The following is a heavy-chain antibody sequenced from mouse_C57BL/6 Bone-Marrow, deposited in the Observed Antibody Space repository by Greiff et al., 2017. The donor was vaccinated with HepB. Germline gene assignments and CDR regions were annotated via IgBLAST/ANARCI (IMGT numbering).Heavy chain of an antibody. Sequence: EVQLQQSVAELVRPGASVKLSCTASGFTFKNTYMHWVKQRPEQGLEWIGRIDPANGNTKYAPKFKGKATITADTSSNTAYLQLSSLTSEDTAIYYSARGQLRLYAMDYWGQGTSVTVSS. CDR3: ARGQLRLYAMDY. J-gene: IGHJ4*01. CDR1: GFTFKNTY. D-gene: IGHD3-2*02. CDR2: IDPANGNT. V-gene: IGHV14-3*01.